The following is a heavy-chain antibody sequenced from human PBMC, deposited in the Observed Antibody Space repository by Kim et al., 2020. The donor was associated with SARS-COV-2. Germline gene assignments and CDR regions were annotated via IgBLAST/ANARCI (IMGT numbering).Heavy chain of an antibody. CDR1: GGSISSYY. J-gene: IGHJ6*02. Sequence: SETLSLTCTVSGGSISSYYWSWIRQPAGKGLEWIGRIYTSGSTNYNPSLKSRVTMSVDTSKNQFSLKLSSVTAADTAVYYCAREGGGYSYGYIWSGERTYYYYGMDVWGQGTTVTVSS. V-gene: IGHV4-4*07. CDR2: IYTSGST. CDR3: AREGGGYSYGYIWSGERTYYYYGMDV. D-gene: IGHD5-18*01.